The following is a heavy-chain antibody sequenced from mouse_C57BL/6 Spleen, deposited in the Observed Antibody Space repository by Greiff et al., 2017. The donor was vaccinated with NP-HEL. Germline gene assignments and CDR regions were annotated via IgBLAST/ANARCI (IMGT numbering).Heavy chain of an antibody. CDR3: ARDGYGGMDY. D-gene: IGHD2-2*01. CDR2: ISAGGSYT. J-gene: IGHJ4*01. Sequence: EVQLVESGGGLVKPGGSLKLSCAASGFTFSSYAMSWVRQTPEKRLEWVATISAGGSYTYYPDNVKGRFTISRDNAKNNLYLQMSHLKSEDTAMYYCARDGYGGMDYWGQGTSVTVSS. V-gene: IGHV5-4*01. CDR1: GFTFSSYA.